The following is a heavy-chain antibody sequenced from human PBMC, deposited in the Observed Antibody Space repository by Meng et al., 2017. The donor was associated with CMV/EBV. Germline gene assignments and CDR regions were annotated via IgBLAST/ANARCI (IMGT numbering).Heavy chain of an antibody. CDR1: GFTFSTYS. CDR3: ARGADYGDPSPRIFDY. J-gene: IGHJ4*02. CDR2: ITSGSSST. D-gene: IGHD4/OR15-4a*01. Sequence: GESLKISCAASGFTFSTYSMNWVRQAPGKGLEWVSYITSGSSSTYYADSVKGRFSIYRDNGKNSLSLHMNSLRGEDTAVYYCARGADYGDPSPRIFDYWGQGTLVTVSS. V-gene: IGHV3-48*04.